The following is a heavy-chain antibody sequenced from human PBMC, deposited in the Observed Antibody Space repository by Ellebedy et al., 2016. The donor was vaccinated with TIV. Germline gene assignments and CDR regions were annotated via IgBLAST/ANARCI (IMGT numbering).Heavy chain of an antibody. CDR3: ARGPRFGESSFNY. V-gene: IGHV3-48*02. D-gene: IGHD3-10*01. Sequence: PGGSLRLSCAASGFTFSSYSMNWVRQAPGKGLEWVSHISLSSSTIYYADSVKGRFTISRDNAKNSLSLQMNSLRDEDTAGYYCARGPRFGESSFNYWGQGTLVTVSS. CDR2: ISLSSSTI. J-gene: IGHJ4*02. CDR1: GFTFSSYS.